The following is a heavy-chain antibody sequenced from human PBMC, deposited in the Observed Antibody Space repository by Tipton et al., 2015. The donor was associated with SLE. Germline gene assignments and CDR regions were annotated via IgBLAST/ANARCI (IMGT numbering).Heavy chain of an antibody. V-gene: IGHV4-38-2*02. CDR2: IYQGGNT. CDR3: ARVYYYDSSGYYYFSDS. D-gene: IGHD3-22*01. J-gene: IGHJ4*02. Sequence: TLSLTCSVSGYSISNGYYWGWIRQSPGKGLEWIASIYQGGNTYYNPSLRSRVTMSVDTSQNQFSLKLSSVTAAGTAVYYCARVYYYDSSGYYYFSDSWGQGTLVTFSS. CDR1: GYSISNGYY.